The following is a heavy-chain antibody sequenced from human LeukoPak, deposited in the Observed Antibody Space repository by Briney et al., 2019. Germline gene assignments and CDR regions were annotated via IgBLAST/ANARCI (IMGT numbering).Heavy chain of an antibody. CDR1: GFTFSIYG. J-gene: IGHJ4*02. CDR2: ISADGNNK. CDR3: ARDTNQSFDY. Sequence: GRSLRLSCAASGFTFSIYGMHWVRQAPGKGPEWVAFISADGNNKYYADSVKGRFTISRDNSKNMLYLQMNSLTAEDTAVYYCARDTNQSFDYWGQGTLVTVSS. V-gene: IGHV3-30*03. D-gene: IGHD2-8*01.